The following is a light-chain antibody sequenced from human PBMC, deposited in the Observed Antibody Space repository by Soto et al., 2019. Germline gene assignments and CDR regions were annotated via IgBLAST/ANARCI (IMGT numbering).Light chain of an antibody. Sequence: DIRMTQSPSSLSASVGDRVTITCRASQSTCSYVNCYQQRPGKAPKFLIFAASSLQGWVPSRFIGSGSGTDFTLPISSLQPEDVATYYCQQSYSSPWTFGQGTKVDIK. CDR2: AAS. J-gene: IGKJ1*01. CDR3: QQSYSSPWT. V-gene: IGKV1-39*01. CDR1: QSTCSY.